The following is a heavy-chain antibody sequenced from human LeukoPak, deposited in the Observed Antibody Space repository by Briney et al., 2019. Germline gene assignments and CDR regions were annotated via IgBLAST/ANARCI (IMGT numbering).Heavy chain of an antibody. CDR3: AKYSSSSGWYWGWFDP. J-gene: IGHJ5*02. V-gene: IGHV3-30*02. Sequence: PGGSLRLSCAASGFTFSSYGMHWVRQAPGKGLEWVAFIRYDGSNKYYADSVKGRFTISRDNSKNTLYLQMNSLRAEDTAVYYCAKYSSSSGWYWGWFDPWGQGTLVTVSP. D-gene: IGHD6-19*01. CDR1: GFTFSSYG. CDR2: IRYDGSNK.